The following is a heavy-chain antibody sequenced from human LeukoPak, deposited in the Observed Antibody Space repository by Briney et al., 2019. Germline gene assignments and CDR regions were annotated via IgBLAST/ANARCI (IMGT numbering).Heavy chain of an antibody. Sequence: SETLSLTCSVSGYSISSGCYCAWMRQPPGKGLEWIGSINHSGSTYYNPSLKSRVTVSVDTSKNQFSLRLSSVTAADTAVYYCARVCSSGRCCDQWGQGTLVTVSS. CDR1: GYSISSGCY. CDR3: ARVCSSGRCCDQ. CDR2: INHSGST. D-gene: IGHD2-15*01. V-gene: IGHV4-38-2*02. J-gene: IGHJ4*02.